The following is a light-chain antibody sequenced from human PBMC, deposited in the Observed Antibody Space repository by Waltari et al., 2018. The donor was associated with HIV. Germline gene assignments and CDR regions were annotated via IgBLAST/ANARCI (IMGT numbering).Light chain of an antibody. CDR3: QSYDSRLSGSVV. Sequence: QSALTQTPSVSWAPGQSVTIACSVSNSNIGAGFAVQWYQQVPGTAPLLRIYDNNNRPSGVPDRFSGSKSDTSASLAINGLQSEDEADYYCQSYDSRLSGSVVFGGGTKVTVL. CDR1: NSNIGAGFA. V-gene: IGLV1-40*01. CDR2: DNN. J-gene: IGLJ2*01.